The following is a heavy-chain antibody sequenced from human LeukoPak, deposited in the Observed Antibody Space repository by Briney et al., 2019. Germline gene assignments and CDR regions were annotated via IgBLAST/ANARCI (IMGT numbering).Heavy chain of an antibody. D-gene: IGHD3-22*01. CDR1: GFTFSSYA. Sequence: GRSLRLSCAASGFTFSSYAMHWVRQAPGKGLEWVAVISYDGSNKYYADSVKGRFTISRDNSKNTMYLQTSSLRAEDTAIYYCAKRSSTSSGYFDRWGWGTLVTVSS. CDR2: ISYDGSNK. CDR3: AKRSSTSSGYFDR. J-gene: IGHJ4*02. V-gene: IGHV3-30*04.